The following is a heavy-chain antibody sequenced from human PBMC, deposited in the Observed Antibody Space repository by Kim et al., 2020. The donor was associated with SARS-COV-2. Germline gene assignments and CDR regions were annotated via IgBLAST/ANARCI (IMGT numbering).Heavy chain of an antibody. CDR2: IYYSGST. CDR1: GGSISSSSYY. D-gene: IGHD1-26*01. CDR3: ASFRVGAIQSPPVHGWFDP. V-gene: IGHV4-39*01. J-gene: IGHJ5*02. Sequence: SETLSLTCTVSGGSISSSSYYWGWIRQPPGKGLEWIGSIYYSGSTYYNPSLKSRVTISVDTSKNQFSLKLSSVTAADTAVYYCASFRVGAIQSPPVHGWFDPWGQGTLVTVSS.